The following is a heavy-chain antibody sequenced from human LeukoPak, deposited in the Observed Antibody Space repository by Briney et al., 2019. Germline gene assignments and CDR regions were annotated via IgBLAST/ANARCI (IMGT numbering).Heavy chain of an antibody. CDR3: ARLPLGATTPFIDY. J-gene: IGHJ4*02. Sequence: PSETLSLTCTVSGGSISSSSYYWGWIRQPPGKGLEWIGSIYYSGSTYYNPSLKSRVTISVDTSNNQFSLKLSSATAADTAVYYCARLPLGATTPFIDYWGQGTLVTVSS. CDR1: GGSISSSSYY. CDR2: IYYSGST. V-gene: IGHV4-39*01. D-gene: IGHD1-26*01.